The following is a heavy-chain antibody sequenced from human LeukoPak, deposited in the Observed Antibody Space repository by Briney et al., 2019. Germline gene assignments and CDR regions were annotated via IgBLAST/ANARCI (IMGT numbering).Heavy chain of an antibody. V-gene: IGHV4-59*01. Sequence: PSETLSLTCTVSGGSISSYYWSWIRQPPGKGLEWIGYIYYTGSINYNPSLESRVTISVDTSKNQFSLKLSSVTAADTAVYHCARDMVDRDMVKSLGWFDPWGQGTLVTVSS. CDR1: GGSISSYY. CDR2: IYYTGSI. J-gene: IGHJ5*02. D-gene: IGHD5-18*01. CDR3: ARDMVDRDMVKSLGWFDP.